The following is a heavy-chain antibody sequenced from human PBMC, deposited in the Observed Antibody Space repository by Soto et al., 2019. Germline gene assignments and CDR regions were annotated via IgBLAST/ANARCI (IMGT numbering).Heavy chain of an antibody. J-gene: IGHJ6*02. V-gene: IGHV3-49*03. Sequence: PGGSLRLSCTASGFTFGDYAMSWFRQAPGKGLEWVGFIRSKAYGGTTEYAASVKGRFTISRDDSKSIAYLQMNSLKTEDTAVYYCTRDSPNWGFLGEYYYYGMDVWGQGTTVTVSS. CDR2: IRSKAYGGTT. CDR1: GFTFGDYA. CDR3: TRDSPNWGFLGEYYYYGMDV. D-gene: IGHD7-27*01.